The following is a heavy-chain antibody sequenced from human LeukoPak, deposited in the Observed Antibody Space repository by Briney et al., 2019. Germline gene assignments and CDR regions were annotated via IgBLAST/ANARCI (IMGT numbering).Heavy chain of an antibody. CDR1: GFTFSSYS. V-gene: IGHV3-21*01. Sequence: GGSLRLSCAASGFTFSSYSMNWVRQAPGKGLEWVSSISSSSSYIYYADPVKGRFTISRDNAKNSLYLRMNSLRAEDTAVYYCAMRKPGSSYAFDIWGQGTMVTVSS. J-gene: IGHJ3*02. CDR3: AMRKPGSSYAFDI. CDR2: ISSSSSYI. D-gene: IGHD6-6*01.